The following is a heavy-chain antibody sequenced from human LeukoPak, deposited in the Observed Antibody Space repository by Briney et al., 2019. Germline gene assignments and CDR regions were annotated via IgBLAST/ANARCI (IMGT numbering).Heavy chain of an antibody. V-gene: IGHV3-23*01. CDR1: GFTFSSYA. D-gene: IGHD3-10*01. CDR3: AKDRGFGYYFDY. CDR2: ISGSGGST. Sequence: GGSLRLSCAASGFTFSSYAMSWVRQAPGKGLEWVSAISGSGGSTYFADSVKGRFTISRDNSKNTLYLQMNSLRAEDTAVYYCAKDRGFGYYFDYWGQGTLVTVSS. J-gene: IGHJ4*02.